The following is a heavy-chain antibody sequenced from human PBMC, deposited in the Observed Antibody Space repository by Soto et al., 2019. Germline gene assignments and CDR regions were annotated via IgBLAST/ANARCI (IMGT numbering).Heavy chain of an antibody. Sequence: GGSLRLSCAASGFTFSSYSMSWVRQAPGKGLEWVSSISSSSSYIYYADSVKGRFTISRDNAKNSLYLQMNSLRAEDTAVYYCARSTLNGGDYAIWGQGTLVTVSS. CDR3: ARSTLNGGDYAI. CDR1: GFTFSSYS. J-gene: IGHJ4*02. V-gene: IGHV3-21*01. CDR2: ISSSSSYI. D-gene: IGHD4-17*01.